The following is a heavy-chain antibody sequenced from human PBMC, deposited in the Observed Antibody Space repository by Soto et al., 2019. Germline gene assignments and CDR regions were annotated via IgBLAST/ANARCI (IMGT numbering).Heavy chain of an antibody. CDR2: INHSGST. D-gene: IGHD2-2*01. J-gene: IGHJ6*03. CDR3: ASSLGYCSSTRCSDRYYYYYMDV. CDR1: GGSFSGYY. Sequence: SENLSLTCAVYGGSFSGYYWSWCRQPPGQGLEWIGEINHSGSTNYNPSLKSRVTISVDTSKNQFSLKLSSVTAADTAVYYCASSLGYCSSTRCSDRYYYYYMDVCGKGTTVT. V-gene: IGHV4-34*01.